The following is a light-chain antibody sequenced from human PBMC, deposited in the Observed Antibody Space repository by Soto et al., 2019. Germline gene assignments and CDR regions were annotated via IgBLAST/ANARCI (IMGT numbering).Light chain of an antibody. CDR2: GAS. V-gene: IGKV3-20*01. J-gene: IGKJ1*01. CDR1: QSISSSY. Sequence: EIVLTQSPATLSVSPGDRATLSCRASQSISSSYLAWYQQRPGQAPRLLIYGASSRATGIPDRFSGSGSGTEFTLTISRLEPEDFAVYYCQQYGSSSWTFGQGTKVDIK. CDR3: QQYGSSSWT.